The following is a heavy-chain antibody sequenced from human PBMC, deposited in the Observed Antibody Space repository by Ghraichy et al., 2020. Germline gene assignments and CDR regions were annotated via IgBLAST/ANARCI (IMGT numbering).Heavy chain of an antibody. Sequence: SETLSLTCTVSGGSISSSSYYWGWIRQPPGKGLEWIGSIYYSGSTYYNPSLKSRVTISVDTSKNQFSLKLSSVTAADTAVYYCARVVGYCSGGSCYSVYGAVVGFDYWGQGTLVTVSS. CDR1: GGSISSSSYY. CDR3: ARVVGYCSGGSCYSVYGAVVGFDY. CDR2: IYYSGST. J-gene: IGHJ4*02. D-gene: IGHD2-15*01. V-gene: IGHV4-39*01.